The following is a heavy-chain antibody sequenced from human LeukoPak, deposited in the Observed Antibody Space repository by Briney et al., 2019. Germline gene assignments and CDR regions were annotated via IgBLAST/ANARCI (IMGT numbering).Heavy chain of an antibody. V-gene: IGHV3-7*01. J-gene: IGHJ4*02. CDR2: IKKDGSEK. Sequence: GGPLRLSCAASGFTFSSYWMSWVRQAPGKGLEWVANIKKDGSEKQYVDSVKGRFTISRDNAKNSLYLQMNSLRVEDTAVYYCARDPIQDFDYWGQGTLVTVPS. CDR1: GFTFSSYW. D-gene: IGHD5-24*01. CDR3: ARDPIQDFDY.